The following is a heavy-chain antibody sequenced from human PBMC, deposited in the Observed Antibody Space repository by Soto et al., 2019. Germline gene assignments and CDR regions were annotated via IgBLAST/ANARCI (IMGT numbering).Heavy chain of an antibody. CDR1: GGTFSSYA. CDR3: AREGGGSYPEGTGYYYYYGMDV. D-gene: IGHD1-26*01. CDR2: IIPIFGTA. J-gene: IGHJ6*02. Sequence: GASVKVSFKASGGTFSSYAISWLRQAPGQGLEWMGGIIPIFGTANYAQKFQGRVTITADESTSTAYMELSSLRSEDTAVYYCAREGGGSYPEGTGYYYYYGMDVWGQGTTVTVSS. V-gene: IGHV1-69*13.